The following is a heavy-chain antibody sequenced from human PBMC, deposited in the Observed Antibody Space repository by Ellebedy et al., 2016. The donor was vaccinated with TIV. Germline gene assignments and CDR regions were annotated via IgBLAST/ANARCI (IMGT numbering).Heavy chain of an antibody. D-gene: IGHD4-23*01. J-gene: IGHJ3*02. CDR2: IDSSRTYI. CDR3: ARSTVINPEGNAYDI. V-gene: IGHV3-21*06. Sequence: GESLKISCAASGFTFSSFGMNWVRQASGKGLEWVSSIDSSRTYIYYADSVKGRFTISRDNAKNSLYLHMNSLRAEDTAVYYCARSTVINPEGNAYDIWGQGTKVTVSS. CDR1: GFTFSSFG.